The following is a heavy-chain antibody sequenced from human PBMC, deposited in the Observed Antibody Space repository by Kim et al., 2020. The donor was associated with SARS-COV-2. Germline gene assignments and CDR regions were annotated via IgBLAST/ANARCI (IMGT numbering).Heavy chain of an antibody. CDR1: GFPFSTSG. V-gene: IGHV3-30*18. CDR2: ISYEGSST. CDR3: AKVPSSVRSAWYYFDY. J-gene: IGHJ4*02. D-gene: IGHD6-19*01. Sequence: GGSLRLSCAASGFPFSTSGMHWIRQAPGKGLEWVAVISYEGSSTYYADSVKGRFTISRDNSKNTLYLQMNSLRAEDTAVYHCAKVPSSVRSAWYYFDYCGQGTLVTVSS.